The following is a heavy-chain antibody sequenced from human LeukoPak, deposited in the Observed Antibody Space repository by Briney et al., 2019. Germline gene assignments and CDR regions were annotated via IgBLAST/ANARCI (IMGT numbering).Heavy chain of an antibody. CDR3: AKDISRGQQLVRGLFDY. CDR2: IRYDGSNK. D-gene: IGHD6-13*01. J-gene: IGHJ4*02. CDR1: GFTFSSYG. Sequence: GGSLRLSCAASGFTFSSYGMHWVRQAPGKGLEWVAFIRYDGSNKYYADSVKGRFTISRDNSKNTLYLQMNSLRAEDTAVYYCAKDISRGQQLVRGLFDYWGQGTLVTVSS. V-gene: IGHV3-30*02.